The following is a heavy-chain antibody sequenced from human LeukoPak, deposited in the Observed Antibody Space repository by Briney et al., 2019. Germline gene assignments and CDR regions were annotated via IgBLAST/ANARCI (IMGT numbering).Heavy chain of an antibody. Sequence: PGGSLRLSCAASGFTFSSYGMHWVRQAPGKGLEWVAVIWYDGSNKYYADSVKGRFTISRDNSKNTLYLQMNSLRAEDTAVYYCAKRDDSSGYYLPDAFDIWGQGTMVTVSS. D-gene: IGHD3-22*01. V-gene: IGHV3-33*06. J-gene: IGHJ3*02. CDR1: GFTFSSYG. CDR2: IWYDGSNK. CDR3: AKRDDSSGYYLPDAFDI.